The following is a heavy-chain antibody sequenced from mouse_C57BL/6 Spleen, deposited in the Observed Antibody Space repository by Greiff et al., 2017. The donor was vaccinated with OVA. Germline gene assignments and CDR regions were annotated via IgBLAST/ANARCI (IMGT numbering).Heavy chain of an antibody. J-gene: IGHJ3*01. CDR3: AREVGYYSNYRFAY. Sequence: VQLQQSGPELVKPGASVKISCKASGYAFSSSWMNWVKQRPGKGLEWIGRIYPGDGDTNYNGKFKGKATLTAYKSSSTAYMQLSSLTSEDSAVYFCAREVGYYSNYRFAYWGQGTLVTVSA. CDR1: GYAFSSSW. D-gene: IGHD2-5*01. V-gene: IGHV1-82*01. CDR2: IYPGDGDT.